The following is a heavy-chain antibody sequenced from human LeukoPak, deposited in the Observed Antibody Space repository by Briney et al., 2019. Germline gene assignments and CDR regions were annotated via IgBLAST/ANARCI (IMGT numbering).Heavy chain of an antibody. D-gene: IGHD4-17*01. J-gene: IGHJ5*02. Sequence: SETLSLTCTVSGGSISSYYWSWIRQPPGKGLEWIGYIYTSGSTNYNPSLKSRVTISVDTSKNQFSLKLSSVTAADTAVYYRARGYYGAGWFDPWGQGTLVTVSS. CDR3: ARGYYGAGWFDP. CDR1: GGSISSYY. CDR2: IYTSGST. V-gene: IGHV4-4*09.